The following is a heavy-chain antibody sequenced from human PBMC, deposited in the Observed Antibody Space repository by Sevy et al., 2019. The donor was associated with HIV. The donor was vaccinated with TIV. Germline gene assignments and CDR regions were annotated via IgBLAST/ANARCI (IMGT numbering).Heavy chain of an antibody. D-gene: IGHD2-15*01. V-gene: IGHV5-51*01. J-gene: IGHJ4*02. CDR2: IYPGDSDT. Sequence: GESPKISCKGSGYSFTSYWIGWVRQMPGKGLEWMGIIYPGDSDTRYSPSFQGQVTISADKSISTAYLQWSSLKASDTAMYYCARHVYCSGGSCYSDYWGQGTLVTVSS. CDR1: GYSFTSYW. CDR3: ARHVYCSGGSCYSDY.